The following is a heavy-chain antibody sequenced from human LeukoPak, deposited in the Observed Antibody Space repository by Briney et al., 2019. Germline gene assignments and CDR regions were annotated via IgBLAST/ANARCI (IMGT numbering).Heavy chain of an antibody. V-gene: IGHV3-48*03. D-gene: IGHD3-10*01. J-gene: IGHJ4*02. CDR2: ISSSGSNI. Sequence: GGSLRLSCAASGFTFSSYEMNWVRQAPGKGLEWVSYISSSGSNIYYADSVKGRFTISRDNAKNSLYLQMNSLRAEDTAVYYCARDRLWFGELLPFDYWGQGTLVTVSS. CDR1: GFTFSSYE. CDR3: ARDRLWFGELLPFDY.